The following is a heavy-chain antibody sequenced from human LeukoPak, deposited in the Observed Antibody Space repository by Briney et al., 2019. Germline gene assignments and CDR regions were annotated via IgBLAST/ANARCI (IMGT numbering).Heavy chain of an antibody. V-gene: IGHV3-7*01. D-gene: IGHD3-3*01. CDR1: GFTFSSYW. Sequence: PGGSLRLSCGASGFTFSSYWMSWVRQVPGKGLEWVANIKKDGSEKYYVDSVKGRFTISRDNAKNSLYLQMNSLRAEDTAVYYCARERFPRWFDPWGQGTLVTVSS. J-gene: IGHJ5*02. CDR2: IKKDGSEK. CDR3: ARERFPRWFDP.